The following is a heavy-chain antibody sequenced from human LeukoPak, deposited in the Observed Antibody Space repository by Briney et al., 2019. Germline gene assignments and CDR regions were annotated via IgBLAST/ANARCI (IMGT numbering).Heavy chain of an antibody. CDR1: GYTFTSYD. CDR2: MNPNSGNT. D-gene: IGHD2-15*01. Sequence: GASVKVSCKASGYTFTSYDINWARQATGQGLEWMGWMNPNSGNTGYAQKFQGRVTITRNTSISTAYMELSSLRSEDTAVYYCARGVKFDIVVVVAVRYYYYMDVWGKGTTVTVSS. J-gene: IGHJ6*03. CDR3: ARGVKFDIVVVVAVRYYYYMDV. V-gene: IGHV1-8*01.